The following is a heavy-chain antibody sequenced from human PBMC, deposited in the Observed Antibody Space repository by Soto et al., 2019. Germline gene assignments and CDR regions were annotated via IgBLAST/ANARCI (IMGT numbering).Heavy chain of an antibody. J-gene: IGHJ5*02. CDR1: GGSISSYY. V-gene: IGHV4-59*01. CDR3: ARVNLWGNYVYWFDP. CDR2: IYYSGST. D-gene: IGHD4-4*01. Sequence: PSETLSLTCTVSGGSISSYYWSWIRQPPGKGLEWIGYIYYSGSTNYNPSLKSRVTISVDTSKNQFSLKLSSVTAADTAVYYCARVNLWGNYVYWFDPWGQGTLVTVSS.